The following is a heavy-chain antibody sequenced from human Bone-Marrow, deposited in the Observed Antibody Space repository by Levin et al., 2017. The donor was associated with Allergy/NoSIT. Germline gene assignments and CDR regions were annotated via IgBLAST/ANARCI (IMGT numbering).Heavy chain of an antibody. D-gene: IGHD6-19*01. V-gene: IGHV3-30*02. CDR3: AKQAAVPGQYYLDS. CDR2: VSYDGSYT. Sequence: GESLKISCVASGFTFTNAGMHWVRQTPGKGLEGVASVSYDGSYTDYVDSVKGRFTISRDDSKNTLFLQMNSLRVEDTALYYCAKQAAVPGQYYLDSWGQGTLVSVSS. CDR1: GFTFTNAG. J-gene: IGHJ4*02.